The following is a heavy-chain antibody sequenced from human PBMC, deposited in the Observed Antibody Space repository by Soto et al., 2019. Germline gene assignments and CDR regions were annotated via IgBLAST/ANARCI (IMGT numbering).Heavy chain of an antibody. J-gene: IGHJ4*02. V-gene: IGHV4-34*01. CDR1: GGSFSGYY. Sequence: PSEPLSLTCAVSGGSFSGYYWSWIRQPPGKGLEWIGEINHSGSTNYNPSLKSRVTISVDTSKNQFSLKLSSVTAADTAVYYCARGRKGDRSRWYYSDDWGRGT. D-gene: IGHD6-13*01. CDR2: INHSGST. CDR3: ARGRKGDRSRWYYSDD.